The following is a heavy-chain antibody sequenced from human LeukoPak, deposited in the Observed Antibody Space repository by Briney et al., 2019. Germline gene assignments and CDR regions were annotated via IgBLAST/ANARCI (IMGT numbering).Heavy chain of an antibody. V-gene: IGHV3-30*03. D-gene: IGHD1-26*01. CDR2: ISYDGSNK. J-gene: IGHJ3*02. CDR3: ARPPELLFAFDI. CDR1: GFTFSSYG. Sequence: GRSLRLSCAASGFTFSSYGMHWVRQAPGKGLEWVAVISYDGSNKYYADSVKGRFTISRDNSKNTLYLQMNSLRAEDTAVYYCARPPELLFAFDIWGQGTMVTVSS.